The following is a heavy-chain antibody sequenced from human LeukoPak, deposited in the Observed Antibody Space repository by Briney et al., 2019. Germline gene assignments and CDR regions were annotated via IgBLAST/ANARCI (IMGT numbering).Heavy chain of an antibody. CDR2: ISWNSGSI. Sequence: PGRSLRLSCAASGFTFDDYAMHWVRQAPGKGLEWVSGISWNSGSIGYADSVKGRFTISGDNAKNSLYLQMNSLRAEDTALYYCAKTYYYDSSGYPDWGQGTLVTVSS. V-gene: IGHV3-9*01. D-gene: IGHD3-22*01. CDR1: GFTFDDYA. J-gene: IGHJ4*02. CDR3: AKTYYYDSSGYPD.